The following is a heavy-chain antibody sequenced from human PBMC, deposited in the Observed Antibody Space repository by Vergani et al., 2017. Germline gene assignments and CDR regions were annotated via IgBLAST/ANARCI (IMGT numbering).Heavy chain of an antibody. CDR2: MNLNSGNT. CDR3: ASAMTLTGVKYSFDY. D-gene: IGHD1-14*01. Sequence: QVQLVQSGAEVKKPGASVKVSCQASGYTFSSYDINWVRQATGQGLEWMGWMNLNSGNTGYAQKFQGRVTMTRNTSIGTAYMGLSSLRSEDTAVYYCASAMTLTGVKYSFDYWGRGTLVTVSS. CDR1: GYTFSSYD. V-gene: IGHV1-8*01. J-gene: IGHJ4*02.